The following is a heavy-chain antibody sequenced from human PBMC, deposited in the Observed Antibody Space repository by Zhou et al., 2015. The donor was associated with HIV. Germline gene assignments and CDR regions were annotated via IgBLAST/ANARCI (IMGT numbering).Heavy chain of an antibody. Sequence: VQLVQSGTEVKKPGSSVKVSCKASGYTFTSFGISWLRQAPGQGLEWMGWISPYNDNTNYAQILQGRVTMTTDTSTSTAYMELRSLRSDDTAVYYCARDMKKGARDAFDVWGQGTMVTVSS. CDR2: ISPYNDNT. CDR3: ARDMKKGARDAFDV. CDR1: GYTFTSFG. J-gene: IGHJ3*01. D-gene: IGHD3-16*01. V-gene: IGHV1-18*01.